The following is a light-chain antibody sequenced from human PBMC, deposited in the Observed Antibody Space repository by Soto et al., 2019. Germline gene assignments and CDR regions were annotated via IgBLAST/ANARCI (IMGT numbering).Light chain of an antibody. Sequence: QSVLTQPPSVSETPGQRVTIPCSGSSSNIGRNYVYWYQQFPGTAPKLLIYKNNQRPSGVPDRFSGSKSGTSASLAISGLRSEDEAAYYCTAWDGSLSGWVFGGGTKLTVL. CDR2: KNN. V-gene: IGLV1-47*01. CDR3: TAWDGSLSGWV. J-gene: IGLJ3*02. CDR1: SSNIGRNY.